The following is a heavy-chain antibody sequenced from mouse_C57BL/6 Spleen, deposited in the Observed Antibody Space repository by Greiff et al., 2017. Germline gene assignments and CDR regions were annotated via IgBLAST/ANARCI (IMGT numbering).Heavy chain of an antibody. CDR2: INPNNGGT. CDR3: ARSNDGYPHAMDY. D-gene: IGHD2-3*01. CDR1: GYTFTDYY. Sequence: EVQLQQSGPELVKPGASVKISCKASGYTFTDYYMNWVKQSHGKSLEWIGDINPNNGGTSYNQKFKGKATLTVDKSSSTAYMELRSLTSEDSAVYYCARSNDGYPHAMDYWGQGTSVTVSS. J-gene: IGHJ4*01. V-gene: IGHV1-26*01.